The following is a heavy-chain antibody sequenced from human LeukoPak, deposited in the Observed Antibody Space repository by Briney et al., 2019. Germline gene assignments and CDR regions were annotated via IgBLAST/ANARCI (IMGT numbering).Heavy chain of an antibody. D-gene: IGHD3-22*01. CDR3: ARAPSEIGGYYPEYFRH. J-gene: IGHJ1*01. V-gene: IGHV3-74*01. CDR2: IKSDGKT. CDR1: GFTFSSYW. Sequence: GGSLRLSCAASGFTFSSYWMHWVRQAPGKRLVWVSRIKSDGKTNYAESVKGRFTISRDNAKNTVSLQMNSLRAEDTGVYYCARAPSEIGGYYPEYFRHWGQGTLVTVSS.